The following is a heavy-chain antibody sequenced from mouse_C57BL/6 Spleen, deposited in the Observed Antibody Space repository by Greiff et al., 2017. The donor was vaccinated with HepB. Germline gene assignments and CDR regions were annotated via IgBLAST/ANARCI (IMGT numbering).Heavy chain of an antibody. J-gene: IGHJ4*01. D-gene: IGHD3-2*02. V-gene: IGHV14-3*01. CDR2: IDPANGNT. CDR3: ARWGAAQAENAMDY. Sequence: EVKLVESVAELVRPGASVKLSCTASGFNIKNTYMHWVKQRPEQGLEWIGRIDPANGNTKYAPKFQGKATITADTSSNTAYLQLSSLTSEDTAIYYCARWGAAQAENAMDYWGQGTSVTVSS. CDR1: GFNIKNTY.